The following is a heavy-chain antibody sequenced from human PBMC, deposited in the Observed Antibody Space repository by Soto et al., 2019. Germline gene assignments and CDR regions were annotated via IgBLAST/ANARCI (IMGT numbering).Heavy chain of an antibody. CDR3: ARDIVATIPYYYYGMDV. Sequence: PGESLKISCKGSGYSFTSYWISWVRQMPGKGLEWMGRIDPSDSYTNYSPSFQGHVTISADKSTSTAYLQWSSLKASDTAMYYCARDIVATIPYYYYGMDVWGQGTTVTVSS. CDR1: GYSFTSYW. D-gene: IGHD5-12*01. V-gene: IGHV5-10-1*01. CDR2: IDPSDSYT. J-gene: IGHJ6*02.